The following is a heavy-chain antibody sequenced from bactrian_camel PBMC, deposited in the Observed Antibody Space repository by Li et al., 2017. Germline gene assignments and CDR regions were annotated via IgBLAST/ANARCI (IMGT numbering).Heavy chain of an antibody. CDR1: EDVYSRNSPC. CDR2: IYTGDGTA. V-gene: IGHV3S53*01. J-gene: IGHJ4*01. D-gene: IGHD1*01. Sequence: HVQLVESGGGSVQAGGSLRLSCGASEDVYSRNSPCMGWFRQAPGKEREMVAAIYTGDGTASYAASVKGRFTISQDNAKNTVYPQMNGLLPEDTAMYYCAADFPRRRAPRLTDVLDLAYKGRGTQVTVS.